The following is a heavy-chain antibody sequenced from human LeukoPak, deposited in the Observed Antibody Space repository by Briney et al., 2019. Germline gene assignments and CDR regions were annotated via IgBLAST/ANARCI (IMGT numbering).Heavy chain of an antibody. CDR3: ARVGSYWANYYYGMDV. V-gene: IGHV4-61*08. CDR2: IYYSGST. J-gene: IGHJ6*02. D-gene: IGHD1-26*01. CDR1: GGSISSGGYY. Sequence: PSETLSLTCTVSGGSISSGGYYWSWIRQHPGKGLEWIGSIYYSGSTYYNPSLKSRVTISVDTSKNQFSLKLSSVTAADTAVYYCARVGSYWANYYYGMDVWGQGTTVTVSS.